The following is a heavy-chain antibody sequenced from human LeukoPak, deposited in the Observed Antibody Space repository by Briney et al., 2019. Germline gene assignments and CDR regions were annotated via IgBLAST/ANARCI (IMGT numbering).Heavy chain of an antibody. CDR3: AGHLAGTTENWFDP. V-gene: IGHV4-59*08. CDR1: GGSISSYY. J-gene: IGHJ5*02. CDR2: IYYSGST. Sequence: SETLSLTCTVSGGSISSYYWSWIRQPPGKGLEWIGYIYYSGSTNYNPSLKSRVTISVDTSKNQFSLKLSSVTAADTAVYYCAGHLAGTTENWFDPWGQGTLVTVSS. D-gene: IGHD1-1*01.